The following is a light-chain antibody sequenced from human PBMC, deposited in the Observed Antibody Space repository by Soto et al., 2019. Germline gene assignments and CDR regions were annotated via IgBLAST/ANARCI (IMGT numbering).Light chain of an antibody. Sequence: QAVVTQEPSLTVSPGGTVTLTCASSTGAVTSGFYPNWFQQKPGQAPRALIYSTINKYSWTPARFSGSLLGGEAALTLSGVQPEDEAEYYCLLYIGGGGVFGGGTKLTVL. CDR2: STI. J-gene: IGLJ3*02. V-gene: IGLV7-43*01. CDR3: LLYIGGGGV. CDR1: TGAVTSGFY.